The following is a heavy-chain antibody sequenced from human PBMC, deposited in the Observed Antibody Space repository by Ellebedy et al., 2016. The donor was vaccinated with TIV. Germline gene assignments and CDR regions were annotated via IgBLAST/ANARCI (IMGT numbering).Heavy chain of an antibody. J-gene: IGHJ4*02. Sequence: GGSLRLSCAASGFTFSSYGMHWVRQAPGKGLEWVAVISYDGSNKYYADSVKGRFTISRDNSKNTLYLQMNSLRAEDTAVYYCARDGKSKYRNTASYYFDYWGQGTLVTVSS. V-gene: IGHV3-30*19. CDR2: ISYDGSNK. CDR1: GFTFSSYG. D-gene: IGHD2/OR15-2a*01. CDR3: ARDGKSKYRNTASYYFDY.